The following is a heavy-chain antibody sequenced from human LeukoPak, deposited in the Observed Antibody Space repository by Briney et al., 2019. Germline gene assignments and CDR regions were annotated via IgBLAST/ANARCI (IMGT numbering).Heavy chain of an antibody. D-gene: IGHD6-13*01. CDR1: GYTLASYG. Sequence: ASVKVSCKASGYTLASYGISWVRQAPGQGLGWMGWISAYNDNTKYAQNLQGRVTLTTDTSTSTAYMELRSLTSDDTALYYCARDTARITTPGGPDYWGQGTLVTVSS. V-gene: IGHV1-18*01. J-gene: IGHJ4*02. CDR2: ISAYNDNT. CDR3: ARDTARITTPGGPDY.